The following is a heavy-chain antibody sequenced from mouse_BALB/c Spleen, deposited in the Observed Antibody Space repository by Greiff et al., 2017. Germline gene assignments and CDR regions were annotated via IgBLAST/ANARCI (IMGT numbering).Heavy chain of an antibody. V-gene: IGHV2-2*02. Sequence: VQLKESGPGLVAPSQSLSITCTVSGFSLTGYGVHWVRQSPGKGLEWLGVIWSGGSTDYNAAFISRLSISKDNSKSKVFFKMNSLQANDTAIYYCARNNPDRSYFDYWGQGTTLTVSS. CDR1: GFSLTGYG. D-gene: IGHD2-14*01. J-gene: IGHJ2*01. CDR2: IWSGGST. CDR3: ARNNPDRSYFDY.